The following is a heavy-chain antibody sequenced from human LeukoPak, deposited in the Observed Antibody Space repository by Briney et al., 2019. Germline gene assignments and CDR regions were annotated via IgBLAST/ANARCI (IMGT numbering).Heavy chain of an antibody. CDR2: ISSTSTYI. J-gene: IGHJ4*02. V-gene: IGHV3-21*06. CDR3: ARIIGISGTYPTDY. Sequence: GGSLRLSCAASGFTFRTYSMNWVRQAPGKGLEWVSSISSTSTYIYYADSMKGRFIISRDNARNSLYLEMNSLRAEDTAVYYRARIIGISGTYPTDYWGQGTLVTVSS. D-gene: IGHD1-26*01. CDR1: GFTFRTYS.